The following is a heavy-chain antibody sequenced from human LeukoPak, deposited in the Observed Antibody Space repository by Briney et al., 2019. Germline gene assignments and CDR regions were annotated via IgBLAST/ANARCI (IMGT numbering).Heavy chain of an antibody. Sequence: PSETLSLTCAVYGGSFSGYYWSWIRQPPGKGLEWIGEINHSGSTNYNPSPKSRVTISVDTSKNQFSLKLSSVTAADTAVYYCARVSHYDFWSGYYHNWFDPWGQGTLVTVSS. J-gene: IGHJ5*02. V-gene: IGHV4-34*01. CDR2: INHSGST. D-gene: IGHD3-3*01. CDR1: GGSFSGYY. CDR3: ARVSHYDFWSGYYHNWFDP.